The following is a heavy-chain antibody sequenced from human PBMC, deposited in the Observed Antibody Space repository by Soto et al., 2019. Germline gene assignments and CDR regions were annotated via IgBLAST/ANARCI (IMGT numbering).Heavy chain of an antibody. CDR2: IWNHGRED. V-gene: IGHV3-30*02. CDR1: GFTFSTYG. CDR3: ANGYRSGWYYFDY. D-gene: IGHD6-19*01. J-gene: IGHJ4*02. Sequence: PVGSLRLSCAASGFTFSTYGMHWVRQAPGKGLEWVALIWNHGREDSYADSVKGRFTISRDNSKNTLYLQMSSLKPEDTAVYYCANGYRSGWYYFDYWGQGTLVTVSS.